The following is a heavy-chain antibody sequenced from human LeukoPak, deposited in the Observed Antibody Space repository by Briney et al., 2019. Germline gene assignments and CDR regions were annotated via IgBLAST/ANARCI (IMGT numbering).Heavy chain of an antibody. Sequence: GESLKISCKGSGYSFTTYWVGWVRQMPGKGLEWMGLIYPGDSETRYSPSFQGQVTISADKSISTAYLQWSSLKAPDTAMYYCARCPITMVRGGSQYYFDSWGQGTLVTVSS. D-gene: IGHD3-10*01. CDR1: GYSFTTYW. CDR3: ARCPITMVRGGSQYYFDS. V-gene: IGHV5-51*01. CDR2: IYPGDSET. J-gene: IGHJ4*02.